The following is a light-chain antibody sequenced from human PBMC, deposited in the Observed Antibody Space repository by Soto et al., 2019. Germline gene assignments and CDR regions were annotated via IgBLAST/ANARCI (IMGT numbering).Light chain of an antibody. CDR3: QSYDNSLSAHYV. Sequence: QSVLTQPPSVSGAPGQSGIITCTGSSSKIGAGYDVQWYQHLPGTAPKLLIYINTNRPSGVPDRFSGSKSGTSASLAITGLQAEDEADYYCQSYDNSLSAHYVFGTGTKVTVL. CDR1: SSKIGAGYD. V-gene: IGLV1-40*01. CDR2: INT. J-gene: IGLJ1*01.